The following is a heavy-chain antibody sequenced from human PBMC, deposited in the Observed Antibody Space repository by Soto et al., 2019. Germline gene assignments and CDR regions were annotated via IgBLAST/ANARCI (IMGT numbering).Heavy chain of an antibody. V-gene: IGHV4-34*01. J-gene: IGHJ6*02. CDR1: VGSFSGYY. CDR3: ARGGRTRVYGMDV. D-gene: IGHD1-26*01. Sequence: SETLSLTCAVYVGSFSGYYWSWIRQPPGKGLEWIGEIDHSGSTNYNPSLKSRVTISVDTSKNQFSLKLSSVTAADTAVYYCARGGRTRVYGMDVWGQGTTVTAP. CDR2: IDHSGST.